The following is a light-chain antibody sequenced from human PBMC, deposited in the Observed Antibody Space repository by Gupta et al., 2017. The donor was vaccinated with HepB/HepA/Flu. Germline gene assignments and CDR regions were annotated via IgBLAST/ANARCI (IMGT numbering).Light chain of an antibody. CDR2: SAS. CDR1: QSISSY. Sequence: DLQMTQSPSSLFASVGDRVTITCRASQSISSYLNWYQQKPGKAPKLLIDSASSLQSGVPSRFSGSGSGTDFTLTISSLQPEDVATYYCQQSYSNPTFGPGTKVEIK. J-gene: IGKJ3*01. CDR3: QQSYSNPT. V-gene: IGKV1-39*01.